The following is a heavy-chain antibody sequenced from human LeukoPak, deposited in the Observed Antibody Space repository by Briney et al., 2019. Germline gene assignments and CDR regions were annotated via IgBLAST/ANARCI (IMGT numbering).Heavy chain of an antibody. D-gene: IGHD1-26*01. V-gene: IGHV3-30*18. J-gene: IGHJ3*02. CDR1: GSTFSSYG. CDR3: AKDLGSGSYPDAFDI. Sequence: GRSLRLSCAASGSTFSSYGMHWVRQAPGKGLEWVAVISYDGSNKYYADSVKGRFTISRDNSKNTLYLQMNSLRAEDTAVYYCAKDLGSGSYPDAFDIWGQGTMVTVSS. CDR2: ISYDGSNK.